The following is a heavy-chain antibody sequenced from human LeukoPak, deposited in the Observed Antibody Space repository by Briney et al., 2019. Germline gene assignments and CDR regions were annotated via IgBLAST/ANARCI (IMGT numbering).Heavy chain of an antibody. CDR2: ISGSSDYI. CDR1: GLTFSTYS. J-gene: IGHJ4*02. Sequence: GGSLRLSCAASGLTFSTYSMNWVRQAPGKGLEWVSSISGSSDYIYYADSVKGRFTISRDNAKKSLYLEMNSLRAEDTAVYYCARDRSSSSSSASDYWGQGTLVTVSS. V-gene: IGHV3-21*01. CDR3: ARDRSSSSSSASDY. D-gene: IGHD6-6*01.